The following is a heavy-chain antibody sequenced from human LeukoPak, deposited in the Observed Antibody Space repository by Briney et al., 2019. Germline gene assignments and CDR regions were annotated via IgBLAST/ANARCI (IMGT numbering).Heavy chain of an antibody. V-gene: IGHV1-69*04. J-gene: IGHJ6*02. CDR3: AGSTTGTTFYYGMDV. CDR2: IIPIFGIA. CDR1: GGTFSSYA. Sequence: GASVKVSCKASGGTFSSYAISWVRQAPGQGLEWMGRIIPIFGIANYAQKFQGRVTITADKSTSTAYMELSSLRFEDTAVYYCAGSTTGTTFYYGMDVWGQGTTVTVSS. D-gene: IGHD1-1*01.